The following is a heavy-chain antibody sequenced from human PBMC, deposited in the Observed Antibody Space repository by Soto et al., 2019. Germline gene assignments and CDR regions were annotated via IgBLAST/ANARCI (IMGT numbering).Heavy chain of an antibody. CDR1: GFTCSSYG. Sequence: QVQLVESGGGVVQPGRSLRLSCAASGFTCSSYGMHWVRQAPGKGLEWVAVISYDGSNKYYADSVKGRFTISRDNSKNTLYLQMNSLRAKDTAVYYCAKDGVNSSGWSQGLDYWGQGTLVTVSS. J-gene: IGHJ4*02. CDR2: ISYDGSNK. CDR3: AKDGVNSSGWSQGLDY. V-gene: IGHV3-30*18. D-gene: IGHD6-19*01.